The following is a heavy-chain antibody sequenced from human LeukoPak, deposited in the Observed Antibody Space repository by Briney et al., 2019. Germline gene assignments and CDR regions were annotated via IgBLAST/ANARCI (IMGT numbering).Heavy chain of an antibody. CDR1: GYNFRDDY. D-gene: IGHD1-26*01. CDR2: NNPKSGDT. V-gene: IGHV1-2*02. Sequence: ASVKVSCKASGYNFRDDYIFWTRQAPGQGLEWVGRNNPKSGDTYYAQKFQGRVTMTGDTSINTAYMELFSLRSDDTAVYYCARDDASDPSASFDLWGQGTMVTVSS. CDR3: ARDDASDPSASFDL. J-gene: IGHJ3*01.